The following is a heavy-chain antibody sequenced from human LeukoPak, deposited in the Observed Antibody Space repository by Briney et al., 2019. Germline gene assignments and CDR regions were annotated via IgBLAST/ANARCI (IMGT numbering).Heavy chain of an antibody. Sequence: ASVKVSCKASGYTFTSYGISWVRQAPGQGLEWMGWISAYNGNTNYAQKLQGRVTITTGTSTSTAYMELRSLRSDDTAVYYCARGRGYCSGGSCLVDYWGQGTLVTVSS. D-gene: IGHD2-15*01. J-gene: IGHJ4*02. V-gene: IGHV1-18*01. CDR2: ISAYNGNT. CDR3: ARGRGYCSGGSCLVDY. CDR1: GYTFTSYG.